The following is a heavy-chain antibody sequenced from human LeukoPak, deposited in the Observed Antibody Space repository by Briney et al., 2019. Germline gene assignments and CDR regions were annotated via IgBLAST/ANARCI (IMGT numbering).Heavy chain of an antibody. D-gene: IGHD6-13*01. J-gene: IGHJ4*02. V-gene: IGHV3-30-3*01. CDR2: ISYDGSNK. CDR3: ARERQQLVEGPFDY. Sequence: QSGGSLRLSCAASGFTFSSYAMHWVRQAPGKGLEWVAVISYDGSNKYYADSVKGRFTISRDNSKNTLYLQMNSLRAEDTAVYYCARERQQLVEGPFDYWGQGTLVTVSS. CDR1: GFTFSSYA.